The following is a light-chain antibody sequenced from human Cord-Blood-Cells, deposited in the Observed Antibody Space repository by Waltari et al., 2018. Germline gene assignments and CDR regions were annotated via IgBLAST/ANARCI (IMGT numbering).Light chain of an antibody. Sequence: EIVLTQSPATLSLSPGERATPSCRASQSVSSYLAWYQQKPGQAPRLLIYDASNRATGIPARFSGSASGTDFTLTISSLEPEDFAVYYCQQRSNWPWTFGQGTKVEIK. V-gene: IGKV3-11*01. CDR3: QQRSNWPWT. CDR2: DAS. CDR1: QSVSSY. J-gene: IGKJ1*01.